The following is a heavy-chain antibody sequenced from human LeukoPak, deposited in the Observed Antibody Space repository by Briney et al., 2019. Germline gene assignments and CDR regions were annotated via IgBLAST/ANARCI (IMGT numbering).Heavy chain of an antibody. Sequence: GGSLRLSCAASGFTFSSYAMNWVRQAPGKGLEWVSAICSNDNNTYYANSVKGRFTISRDNSKNTLFLQLNSLRAEDTAVYYCTTDTWYSAGHWGQGTLVTVSS. CDR1: GFTFSSYA. J-gene: IGHJ4*02. D-gene: IGHD2-15*01. V-gene: IGHV3-23*01. CDR3: TTDTWYSAGH. CDR2: ICSNDNNT.